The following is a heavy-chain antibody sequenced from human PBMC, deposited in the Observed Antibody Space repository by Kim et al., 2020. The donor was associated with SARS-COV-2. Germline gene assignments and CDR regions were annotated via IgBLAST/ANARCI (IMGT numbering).Heavy chain of an antibody. D-gene: IGHD1-20*01. CDR3: ARGRGYNWKYYFDY. J-gene: IGHJ4*02. Sequence: ADSVKGRFTISRDSSKNTLYLQMNSLRAEDTAVYYCARGRGYNWKYYFDYWGQGTLVTVSS. V-gene: IGHV3-66*01.